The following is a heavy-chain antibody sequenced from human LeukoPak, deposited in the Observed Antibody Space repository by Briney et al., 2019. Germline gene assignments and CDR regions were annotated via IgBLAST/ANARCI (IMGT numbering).Heavy chain of an antibody. CDR2: INPDSGGT. J-gene: IGHJ4*02. CDR1: GYTFTGYY. CDR3: ARTRDILTGYFSLRLDY. V-gene: IGHV1-2*02. D-gene: IGHD3-9*01. Sequence: GASVKVSCKASGYTFTGYYMHWVRQAPGQGLEWVGWINPDSGGTNYAQKFQGRVTMTRDTSISTAYMELSRLRSDDTAVYYCARTRDILTGYFSLRLDYWGQGTLVTVSS.